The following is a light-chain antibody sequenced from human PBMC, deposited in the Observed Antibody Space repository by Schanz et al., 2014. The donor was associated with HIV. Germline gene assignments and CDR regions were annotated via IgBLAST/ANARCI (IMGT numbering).Light chain of an antibody. CDR3: SSYAGSNFYV. Sequence: QSALTQPPSASGSPGQSVTISCTGTSSDVGIYNFVSWYQQHPGKAPKLIIYDVNNRPSGVPDRFSGSKSGNTASLTVSGLQAEDEADYYCSSYAGSNFYVFGTGAKVT. V-gene: IGLV2-8*01. CDR2: DVN. J-gene: IGLJ1*01. CDR1: SSDVGIYNF.